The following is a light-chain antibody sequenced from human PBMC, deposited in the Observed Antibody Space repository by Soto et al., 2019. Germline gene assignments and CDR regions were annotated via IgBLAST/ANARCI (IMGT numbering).Light chain of an antibody. CDR3: QQYGYLVT. V-gene: IGKV3-20*01. Sequence: EIVLTQAPGTLSLSPGERATLSCRASQSITNNYLAWYQQKPGRAHRLLIYGASSRATGIPGRYSGSGSGTDFTLTISRLEHEDFAMYYCQQYGYLVTFGGGTKVEIK. CDR1: QSITNNY. CDR2: GAS. J-gene: IGKJ4*01.